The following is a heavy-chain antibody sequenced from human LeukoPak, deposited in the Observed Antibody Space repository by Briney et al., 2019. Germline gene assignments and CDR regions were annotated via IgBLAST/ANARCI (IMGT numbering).Heavy chain of an antibody. D-gene: IGHD6-13*01. Sequence: SETLSPTCTVSGGSVSSGSYYWSWIRQPPGKGLEWIGYIYYSGSTNYNPSLKSRVTISVDTSKNQFSLKLSSVTAADTAVYYCARAKGNSWYPYYFDYWGQRTLVTVSS. J-gene: IGHJ4*02. V-gene: IGHV4-61*01. CDR2: IYYSGST. CDR1: GGSVSSGSYY. CDR3: ARAKGNSWYPYYFDY.